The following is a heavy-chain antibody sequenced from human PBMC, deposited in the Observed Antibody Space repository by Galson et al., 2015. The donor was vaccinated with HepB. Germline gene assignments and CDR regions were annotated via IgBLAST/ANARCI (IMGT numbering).Heavy chain of an antibody. CDR3: AKGPYSSGWYGGSSYFDY. D-gene: IGHD6-19*01. CDR2: ISGSGGST. CDR1: GFTFSSYA. Sequence: SLRLSCAASGFTFSSYAMSWVRQAPGKGLEWVSAISGSGGSTYYADSVKGRFTISRDNSKNTLYLQMNSLRAEDTAVYYCAKGPYSSGWYGGSSYFDYWGQGTLVTVSS. V-gene: IGHV3-23*01. J-gene: IGHJ4*02.